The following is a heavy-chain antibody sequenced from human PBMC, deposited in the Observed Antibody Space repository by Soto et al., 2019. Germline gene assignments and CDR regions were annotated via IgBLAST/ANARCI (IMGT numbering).Heavy chain of an antibody. J-gene: IGHJ3*02. CDR1: GFTFSSYS. CDR3: ARDSRIGAFDI. V-gene: IGHV3-21*01. D-gene: IGHD2-21*01. Sequence: GGSLRLSCAASGFTFSSYSMNWVRQAPGKGLEWVSSISSSSSYIYYADSVKGRFTISRDNAKNSLYLQMNSLRAEDTAVYYCARDSRIGAFDIWGQGTMVTVSS. CDR2: ISSSSSYI.